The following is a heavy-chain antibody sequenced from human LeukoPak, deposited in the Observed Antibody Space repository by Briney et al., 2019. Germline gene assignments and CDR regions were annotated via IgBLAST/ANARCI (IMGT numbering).Heavy chain of an antibody. D-gene: IGHD6-6*01. Sequence: GASVKVSCKASGYTFTDYYMHWVRQAPGQGLEWMGGIIPSFRTTNYAQKFQGRVTISTDKSTSTAYMELSSLRSDDTAVYYCARGRSMAVLNYFDYWGQGTLVTVSS. V-gene: IGHV1-69*05. CDR1: GYTFTDYY. J-gene: IGHJ4*02. CDR3: ARGRSMAVLNYFDY. CDR2: IIPSFRTT.